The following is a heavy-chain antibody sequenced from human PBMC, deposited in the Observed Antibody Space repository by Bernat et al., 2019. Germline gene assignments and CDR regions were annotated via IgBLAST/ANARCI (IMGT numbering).Heavy chain of an antibody. Sequence: EVQLLESGGGLVQPGGSLRLSCAASGFTFSSYVMTWVRQAPGKGLEWVSGISGSGDSTHYADSVKGRFTISRDNSKNTLYLQMNSLRAEDTAAYYCAKGIHEWLSAPDYWGQGTLVTVSS. J-gene: IGHJ4*02. CDR3: AKGIHEWLSAPDY. V-gene: IGHV3-23*01. D-gene: IGHD2-8*01. CDR1: GFTFSSYV. CDR2: ISGSGDST.